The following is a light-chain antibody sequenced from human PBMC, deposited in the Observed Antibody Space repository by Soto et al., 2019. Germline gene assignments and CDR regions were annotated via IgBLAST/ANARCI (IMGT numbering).Light chain of an antibody. CDR1: QSISRC. Sequence: DIQMTQSPSTLAASLGDRVTITCRAGQSISRCLAWYQQKPGKAPRLLIYNASSLESGVPSRLSGSGSGTEFTLTISSLQPDDFATYYCQQFNAYSYSWTFGQGTKVDIK. CDR3: QQFNAYSYSWT. V-gene: IGKV1-5*03. CDR2: NAS. J-gene: IGKJ1*01.